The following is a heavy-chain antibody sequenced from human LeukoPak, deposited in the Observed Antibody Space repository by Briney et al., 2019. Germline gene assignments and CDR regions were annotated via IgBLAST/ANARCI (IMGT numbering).Heavy chain of an antibody. CDR1: GFTFSTYA. J-gene: IGHJ4*02. CDR2: MSYDGSNT. CDR3: ARDGYSGYAVMDY. Sequence: PGGSLRLSCAASGFTFSTYAMHWVRQAPGKGLEWVAVMSYDGSNTYYADSVNGRFTISRDNSKNTLYLQMNSLRAEDTAVYYCARDGYSGYAVMDYWGQGTLVTVSS. V-gene: IGHV3-30-3*01. D-gene: IGHD5-12*01.